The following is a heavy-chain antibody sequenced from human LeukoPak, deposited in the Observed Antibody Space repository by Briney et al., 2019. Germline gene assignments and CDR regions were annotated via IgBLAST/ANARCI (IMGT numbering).Heavy chain of an antibody. V-gene: IGHV3-23*01. D-gene: IGHD3-22*01. J-gene: IGHJ4*02. CDR1: GFTFSSYA. CDR3: AKSLSMIVVAYFDY. Sequence: GGSLRLSCAASGFTFSSYAMSWVRQAPGKGLEWVSAISGSGGSTYYADSVKGRFTISRDNSKNTLYLQMNSLRAEDTAVYYCAKSLSMIVVAYFDYWGQGTLVTVSP. CDR2: ISGSGGST.